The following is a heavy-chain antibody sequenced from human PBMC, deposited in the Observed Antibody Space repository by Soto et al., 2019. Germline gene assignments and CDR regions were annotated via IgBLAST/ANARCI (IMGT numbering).Heavy chain of an antibody. J-gene: IGHJ5*02. Sequence: PSETLSLTCTVSGGSISSYYWSWIRQPPGKGLEWIGYIYYSGSTNYNPSLKSRVTISVDTSKNQFSLKLSSVTAADTAVYYCARAWVAIAAAGTVWFDPWGQGTLVTVSS. CDR3: ARAWVAIAAAGTVWFDP. V-gene: IGHV4-59*01. D-gene: IGHD6-13*01. CDR2: IYYSGST. CDR1: GGSISSYY.